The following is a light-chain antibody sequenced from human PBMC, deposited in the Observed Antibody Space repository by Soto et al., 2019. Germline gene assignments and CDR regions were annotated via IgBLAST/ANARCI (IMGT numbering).Light chain of an antibody. CDR1: TSNIGSNY. Sequence: QSVLTQPPSVSAAPGQKVTISCSGSTSNIGSNYVSWYQQLPGTAPKLLIYDNNKRPSGIPDRFSGSKSGTSATLDITGLQTGDEADYYCGTWDSSLSAGGVVFGGGTQLTVL. CDR3: GTWDSSLSAGGVV. CDR2: DNN. V-gene: IGLV1-51*01. J-gene: IGLJ2*01.